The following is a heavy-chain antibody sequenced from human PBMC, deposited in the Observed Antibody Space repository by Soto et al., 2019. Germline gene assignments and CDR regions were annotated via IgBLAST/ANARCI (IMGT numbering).Heavy chain of an antibody. CDR2: IYHSGST. D-gene: IGHD1-26*01. V-gene: IGHV4-30-2*01. CDR1: GGSISSGGYS. Sequence: SETLSLTCAVSGGSISSGGYSWSWIRQPPGKGLEWIGYIYHSGSTYYNPSLKSRVTISVDRSKNQFSLKLSSVTAADTAVYYCATQEVGGSYVYTFDPWGQGTLVTVS. J-gene: IGHJ5*02. CDR3: ATQEVGGSYVYTFDP.